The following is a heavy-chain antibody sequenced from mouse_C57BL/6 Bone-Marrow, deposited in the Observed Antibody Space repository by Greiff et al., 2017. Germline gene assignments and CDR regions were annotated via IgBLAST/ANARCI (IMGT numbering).Heavy chain of an antibody. CDR1: GFTFSDFY. D-gene: IGHD2-2*01. CDR2: SRNKANDYTT. Sequence: EVLLVESGGGLVQSGRSLRLSCATSGFTFSDFYMEWVRQAPGQGLEWIAASRNKANDYTTEYSASVKGRFIVSRDTSQSILYLHMNALRAEYAAIYYCARDGIYYGYETWFAYWGQGTLVTVSA. V-gene: IGHV7-1*01. J-gene: IGHJ3*01. CDR3: ARDGIYYGYETWFAY.